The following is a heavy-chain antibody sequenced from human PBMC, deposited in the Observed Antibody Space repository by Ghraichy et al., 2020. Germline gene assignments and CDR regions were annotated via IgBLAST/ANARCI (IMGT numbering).Heavy chain of an antibody. CDR3: AKARSAYPYAMDV. CDR1: GFTFSNFG. D-gene: IGHD3-3*01. Sequence: GGSLRLSCAASGFTFSNFGMHWVRQAPGKGLEWVTLISYDGNNKYYADSVKGRFAISRDNSKSTLYLHINSLRPEDTSVYYCAKARSAYPYAMDVLGQGTTVTVSS. CDR2: ISYDGNNK. V-gene: IGHV3-30*18. J-gene: IGHJ6*02.